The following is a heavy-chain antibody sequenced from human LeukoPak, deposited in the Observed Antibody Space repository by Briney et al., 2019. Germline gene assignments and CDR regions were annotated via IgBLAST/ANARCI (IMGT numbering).Heavy chain of an antibody. J-gene: IGHJ4*02. V-gene: IGHV4-34*01. D-gene: IGHD2-15*01. Sequence: SETLSLTCAVYGGSFSGYYWSWIRQPPGKGLEWIGEINHSGSTNYNPSLKSRVTISVDTSKNQFSLKLSSVTAADTAVYYCAGCSGASCYYITSPLYFDYWGQGNLVTVSS. CDR1: GGSFSGYY. CDR3: AGCSGASCYYITSPLYFDY. CDR2: INHSGST.